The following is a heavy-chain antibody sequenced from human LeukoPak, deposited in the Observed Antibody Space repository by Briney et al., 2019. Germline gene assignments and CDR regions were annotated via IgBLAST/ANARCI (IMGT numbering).Heavy chain of an antibody. V-gene: IGHV3-30-3*01. CDR3: ARKMMSYYDSSGYPMPPDS. D-gene: IGHD3-22*01. CDR2: ISFDGTNK. CDR1: GFTFDNND. J-gene: IGHJ4*02. Sequence: GGSLRLSCEVSGFTFDNNDMHWVRQAPGKGLEWVAVISFDGTNKYYADSVKGRFTISRDNSKNTLYLQMASLKAEDTAVYYCARKMMSYYDSSGYPMPPDSWGQGTLVTVSS.